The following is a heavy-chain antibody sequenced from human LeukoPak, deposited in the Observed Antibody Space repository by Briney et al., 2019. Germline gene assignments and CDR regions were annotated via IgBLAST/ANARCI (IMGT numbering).Heavy chain of an antibody. D-gene: IGHD3-22*01. CDR3: ARSNYYDSYTNY. CDR1: GYSFTTYW. Sequence: KPGESLKISCKGSGYSFTTYWIAWVRQLPGKGLEWMGIIYPDDSDTRYSPSFQGQVTISADKSISTAYLQWSSLKASDAAMYYCARSNYYDSYTNYWGQGTLVTVSS. CDR2: IYPDDSDT. J-gene: IGHJ4*02. V-gene: IGHV5-51*01.